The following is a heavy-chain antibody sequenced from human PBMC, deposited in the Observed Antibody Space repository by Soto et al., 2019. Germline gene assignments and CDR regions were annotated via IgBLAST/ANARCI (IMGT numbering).Heavy chain of an antibody. CDR1: GGSFSSYY. CDR2: INHTGST. Sequence: QVQLQQWGAGLLKPSETLSLTCAFYGGSFSSYYWSWIRQPPGKGLEWIGEINHTGSTNYNTSLKSRVTISVDTSKNQFSLKLSSVTAADTAVYYCARQWLVRYFDLWGRGTLVTVSS. J-gene: IGHJ2*01. V-gene: IGHV4-34*01. CDR3: ARQWLVRYFDL. D-gene: IGHD6-19*01.